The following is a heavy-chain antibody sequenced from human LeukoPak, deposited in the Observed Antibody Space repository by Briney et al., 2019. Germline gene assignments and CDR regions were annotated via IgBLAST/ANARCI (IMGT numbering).Heavy chain of an antibody. CDR2: ISSSSSTI. V-gene: IGHV3-48*01. CDR1: GFTFSSYW. D-gene: IGHD2-15*01. Sequence: GGSLRLSCAASGFTFSSYWMSWVRQAPGKGLEWVSYISSSSSTIYYADSVKGRFTISRDNAKNSLYLQMNSLRAEDTAVYYCARERGYCSGGSCYGRAFDIWGQGTMVTVSS. J-gene: IGHJ3*02. CDR3: ARERGYCSGGSCYGRAFDI.